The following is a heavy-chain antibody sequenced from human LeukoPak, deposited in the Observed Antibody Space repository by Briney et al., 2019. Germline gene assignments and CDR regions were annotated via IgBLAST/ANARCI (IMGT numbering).Heavy chain of an antibody. Sequence: PGGSLRLSCAASGFTFSDYYMSWIRQAPGRGLEWVSYISWDSSYTSYADSVKGRFTVSRDNAKNSLYLQMNSLRAEDTAVYYCWAVTTPYYYYGMDVWGQGTTVTVSS. CDR1: GFTFSDYY. V-gene: IGHV3-11*06. CDR3: WAVTTPYYYYGMDV. D-gene: IGHD4-17*01. CDR2: ISWDSSYT. J-gene: IGHJ6*02.